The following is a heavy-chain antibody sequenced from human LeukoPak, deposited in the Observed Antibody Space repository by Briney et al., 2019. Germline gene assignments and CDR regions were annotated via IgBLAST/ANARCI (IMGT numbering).Heavy chain of an antibody. CDR3: AELGITMSGGV. CDR2: ISSSGSTI. V-gene: IGHV3-48*03. J-gene: IGHJ6*04. Sequence: GGSLRLSCAASGFTFSSYEMNWVRQAPGKGLEWVSYISSSGSTIYYADSVKGRFTISRDNAKNSLYLQMISLRAEDTAVYYCAELGITMSGGVWGKGTTVTISS. CDR1: GFTFSSYE. D-gene: IGHD3-10*02.